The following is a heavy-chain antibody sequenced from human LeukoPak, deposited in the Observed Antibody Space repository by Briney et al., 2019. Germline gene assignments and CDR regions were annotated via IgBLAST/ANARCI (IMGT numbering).Heavy chain of an antibody. V-gene: IGHV5-51*01. CDR2: IYPGDSRI. D-gene: IGHD6-13*01. Sequence: GESMKISCQGFGYSFTSYWIGWVRQMPGKGMEWMGVIYPGDSRIRYNPSFQGQVTISVDKSISTAYLQWVSLKASDTAMYYCACRDLTSTWSFPWGQGTLVTVSS. CDR3: ACRDLTSTWSFP. J-gene: IGHJ5*02. CDR1: GYSFTSYW.